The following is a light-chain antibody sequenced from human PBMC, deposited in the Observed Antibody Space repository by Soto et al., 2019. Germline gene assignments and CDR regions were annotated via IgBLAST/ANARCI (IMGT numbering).Light chain of an antibody. CDR1: QSVSSSY. CDR2: GAS. CDR3: QQYGSSPYT. J-gene: IGKJ2*01. V-gene: IGKV3-20*01. Sequence: EIVLTQSPGTLSLPPGERATLSCRASQSVSSSYLAWYQQKPGQAPRLLIYGASSRATGIPDRFSGSGSGTDFTLTISRLEPEDFAVYTCQQYGSSPYTFGQGTKVEI.